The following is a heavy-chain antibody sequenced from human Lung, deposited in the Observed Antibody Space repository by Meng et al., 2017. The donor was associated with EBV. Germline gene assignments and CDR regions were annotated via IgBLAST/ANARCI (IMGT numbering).Heavy chain of an antibody. V-gene: IGHV1-18*01. CDR3: ARGTPGRSYSDY. J-gene: IGHJ4*02. CDR2: FVNNVDT. D-gene: IGHD3-10*01. CDR1: GYTFASYG. Sequence: QAQLVEPGGEVKKPGASVRVSCEASGYTFASYGISWLRQAPGQGLEWMGWFVNNVDTYSAQKFQGRVTMTTDTHTSTAFMELRSLRSDDTAVYYCARGTPGRSYSDYWGQGTLVTVSS.